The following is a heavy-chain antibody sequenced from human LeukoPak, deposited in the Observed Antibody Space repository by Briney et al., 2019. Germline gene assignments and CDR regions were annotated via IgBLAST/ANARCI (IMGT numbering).Heavy chain of an antibody. CDR2: INPNSGGT. V-gene: IGHV1-2*06. J-gene: IGHJ4*02. CDR1: GYTFTVYY. Sequence: ASVKVSCTASGYTFTVYYMHWVRQAPGQGLEWMGRINPNSGGTNYAQKFQGRVTMTRDTSISTAYMELSRLRSDDTAVYYCARRYSYGLTFDYWGRGTLVTVSS. D-gene: IGHD5-18*01. CDR3: ARRYSYGLTFDY.